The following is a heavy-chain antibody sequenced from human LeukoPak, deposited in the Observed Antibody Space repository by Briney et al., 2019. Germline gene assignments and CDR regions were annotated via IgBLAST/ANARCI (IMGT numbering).Heavy chain of an antibody. CDR2: ISYDGSNK. J-gene: IGHJ4*02. V-gene: IGHV3-30*18. D-gene: IGHD5-24*01. CDR1: GFTFSSYG. CDR3: AKARWLQLPSFSDY. Sequence: GGSLRLSCAASGFTFSSYGMHWVRQAPGKGLEWVAVISYDGSNKYYADSVKGRFTISGDNSKNTLYLQMNSLRAEDTAVYYCAKARWLQLPSFSDYWGQGTLVTVSS.